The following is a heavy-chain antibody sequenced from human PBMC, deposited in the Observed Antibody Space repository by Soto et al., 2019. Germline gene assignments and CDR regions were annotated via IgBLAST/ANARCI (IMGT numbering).Heavy chain of an antibody. CDR1: GYTFTNYA. Sequence: QVQLVQSGAEEKKPGASVKVSCKAYGYTFTNYAMHWVRQAPGQRLEWMGWINAGNGNTKYSHKFQGRVTITRDTSASTAFMELSSLRSEYTAVYYCARVSGYYLPDYWGQGTLVSVSS. CDR2: INAGNGNT. CDR3: ARVSGYYLPDY. V-gene: IGHV1-3*05. J-gene: IGHJ4*02. D-gene: IGHD5-12*01.